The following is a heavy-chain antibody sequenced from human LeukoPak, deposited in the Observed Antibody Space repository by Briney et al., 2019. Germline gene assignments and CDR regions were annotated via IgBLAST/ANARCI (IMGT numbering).Heavy chain of an antibody. V-gene: IGHV4-30-4*01. J-gene: IGHJ5*02. CDR1: GGAISSGDYY. CDR2: IYSSGST. D-gene: IGHD3-10*01. Sequence: SETLSLTCTVSGGAISSGDYYWSWIRQPPGKGLEWIGYIYSSGSTYYNTSLKSRVTISVDTSKNQFSLILSSVTAADTAVYYCARAGGFTILRGAVNNWFDPWGQGTLVTVSS. CDR3: ARAGGFTILRGAVNNWFDP.